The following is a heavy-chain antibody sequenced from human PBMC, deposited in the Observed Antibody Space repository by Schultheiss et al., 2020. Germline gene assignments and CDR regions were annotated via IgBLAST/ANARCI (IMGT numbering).Heavy chain of an antibody. CDR2: ISDSGSIT. CDR3: ARDGGIVVVPAAKTFDP. D-gene: IGHD2-2*01. J-gene: IGHJ5*02. Sequence: GGSLRLSCAASGFIFSSYAMSWVRQAPGKGLEWVSGISDSGSITYSADSVKGRFTISRDNAKNSLYLQMNSLRAEDTAVYYCARDGGIVVVPAAKTFDPWGQGTLVTVSS. CDR1: GFIFSSYA. V-gene: IGHV3-23*01.